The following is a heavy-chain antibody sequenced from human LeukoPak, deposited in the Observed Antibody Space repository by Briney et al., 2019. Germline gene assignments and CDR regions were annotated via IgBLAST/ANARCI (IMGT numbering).Heavy chain of an antibody. CDR3: ARGLVYGDYILGPQRPFDY. D-gene: IGHD4-17*01. Sequence: SVKVSCKASGGTFSSYAISWVRQAPGQGLEWMGRIIPILGIANYAQKFQGRVTITADKSTSTAYMEPSSLRSEDTAVYYCARGLVYGDYILGPQRPFDYWGQGTLVTVSS. V-gene: IGHV1-69*04. CDR2: IIPILGIA. J-gene: IGHJ4*02. CDR1: GGTFSSYA.